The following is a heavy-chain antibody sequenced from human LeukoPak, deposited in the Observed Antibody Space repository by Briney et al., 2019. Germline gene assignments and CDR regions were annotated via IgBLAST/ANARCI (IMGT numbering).Heavy chain of an antibody. CDR3: ATTHTYDSSPSFDY. CDR1: GYTLTELS. D-gene: IGHD3-22*01. J-gene: IGHJ4*02. Sequence: ASVKVSCKVSGYTLTELSMHWVRQAPGKGLEWMGGFDPEDGETIYAQKFQGRVTMTEDTSTDTAYMELSSLRSEDTAVYYCATTHTYDSSPSFDYWGQGTLVTVSS. CDR2: FDPEDGET. V-gene: IGHV1-24*01.